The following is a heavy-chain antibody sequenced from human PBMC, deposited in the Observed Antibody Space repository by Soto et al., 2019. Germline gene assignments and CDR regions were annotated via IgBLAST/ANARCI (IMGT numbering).Heavy chain of an antibody. V-gene: IGHV1-69*02. J-gene: IGHJ6*03. Sequence: GASVKVSCKASGGTFSSYTISWVRQAPGQGLEWMGRIIPILGIANYAQKIKGRVTITADKSTSTAYMEQSSLRSEDKAVYYCTRFIYCSSTSCSTFYYYYYMDVWGKGTTVTVSS. CDR1: GGTFSSYT. CDR2: IIPILGIA. D-gene: IGHD2-2*01. CDR3: TRFIYCSSTSCSTFYYYYYMDV.